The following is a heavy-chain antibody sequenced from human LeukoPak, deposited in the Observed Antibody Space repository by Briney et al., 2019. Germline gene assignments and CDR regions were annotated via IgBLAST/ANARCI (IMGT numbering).Heavy chain of an antibody. CDR3: AELGVTMIGGV. Sequence: GGSLRPSCAASGFTFSSYEMNWVRQAPGKGLEWVSYISSSGSTIYYADSVKGRFTISRDNAKNSLYLQMNSQRAEDTAVYYCAELGVTMIGGVWGKGTTVTISS. D-gene: IGHD3-10*02. CDR2: ISSSGSTI. CDR1: GFTFSSYE. J-gene: IGHJ6*04. V-gene: IGHV3-48*03.